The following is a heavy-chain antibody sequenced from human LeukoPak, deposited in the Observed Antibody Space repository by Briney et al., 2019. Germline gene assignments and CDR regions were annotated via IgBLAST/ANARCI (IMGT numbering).Heavy chain of an antibody. CDR3: AREFYTALRS. D-gene: IGHD2-2*02. J-gene: IGHJ5*02. CDR2: ISYSGST. V-gene: IGHV4-59*01. Sequence: SETLSLTCSVSGGSISSYYWSWIRQPPGKGLEWIGSISYSGSTNYNPSLKSRVTISVDTSKNQFSLKLSSVTAADTAVYYCAREFYTALRSWGQGTLVTVSS. CDR1: GGSISSYY.